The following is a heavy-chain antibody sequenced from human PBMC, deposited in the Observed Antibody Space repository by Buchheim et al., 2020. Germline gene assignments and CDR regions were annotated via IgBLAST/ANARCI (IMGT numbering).Heavy chain of an antibody. D-gene: IGHD3-22*01. CDR2: IYSSGST. CDR1: GGSVTSGNFY. Sequence: QVQLQESGPGLVKPSETLSVTCTVSGGSVTSGNFYWSWIRQLPGKGLEWIGYIYSSGSTNYHPSLKSRVSISVDTSKNQFSLKLNSVTAADSAVYYCARAHYYDVTGYYSYDFDYWGQGT. CDR3: ARAHYYDVTGYYSYDFDY. V-gene: IGHV4-61*01. J-gene: IGHJ4*02.